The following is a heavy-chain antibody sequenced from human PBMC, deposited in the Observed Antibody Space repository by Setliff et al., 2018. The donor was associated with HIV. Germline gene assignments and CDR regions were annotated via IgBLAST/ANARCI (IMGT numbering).Heavy chain of an antibody. CDR2: INHSGMT. J-gene: IGHJ6*02. V-gene: IGHV4-34*01. D-gene: IGHD6-13*01. CDR1: DGSFNGYY. Sequence: PSETLSLTCAVYYDGSFNGYYWSWIRQPPGKGLEWIAEINHSGMTNYNSSLKRRVTMSVDTSKNQVSLKLSSVTAADTAVYYCARDCRVGWVFTYGMDVWGQGTLVTVSS. CDR3: ARDCRVGWVFTYGMDV.